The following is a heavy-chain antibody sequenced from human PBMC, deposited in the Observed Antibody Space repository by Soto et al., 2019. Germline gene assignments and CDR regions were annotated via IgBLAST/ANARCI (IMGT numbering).Heavy chain of an antibody. Sequence: SETLSLTCTVSGGSISSSSYYWGWIRQPPGKGLEWIGSIFYSGSTYYNPSLKSRVTISVDTSKNQFSLKLSSVTAADTAVYYCARLGRSSSPARVFDYWGQGTLVTVSS. CDR3: ARLGRSSSPARVFDY. D-gene: IGHD6-6*01. CDR2: IFYSGST. V-gene: IGHV4-39*01. CDR1: GGSISSSSYY. J-gene: IGHJ4*02.